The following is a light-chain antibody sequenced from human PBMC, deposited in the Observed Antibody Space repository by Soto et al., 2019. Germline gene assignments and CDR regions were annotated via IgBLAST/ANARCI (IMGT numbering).Light chain of an antibody. Sequence: EIVLTQSPATLSLSPGERATLSCRASQSVSSYVAWYQQKPGQAPRLLIYDASNRATGIPAMFSGSGSGTDFTLTISSLEPEDFAVYYCQQRSNWPPLTFGGGTKVEIK. CDR3: QQRSNWPPLT. V-gene: IGKV3-11*01. CDR1: QSVSSY. J-gene: IGKJ4*01. CDR2: DAS.